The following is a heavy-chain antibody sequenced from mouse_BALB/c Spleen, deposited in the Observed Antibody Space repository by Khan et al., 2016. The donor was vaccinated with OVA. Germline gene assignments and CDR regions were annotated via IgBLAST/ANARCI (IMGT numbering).Heavy chain of an antibody. CDR3: ARNYDYDEGLSY. J-gene: IGHJ3*01. CDR1: GFSLASYG. D-gene: IGHD2-4*01. CDR2: IWSGGIT. V-gene: IGHV2-2*02. Sequence: QMQLEESGPGLVQPSQSLSITCTVSGFSLASYGVHWVRQSPGKGLEWLGLIWSGGITDYNAAFISRLSISTDNSTTQVFFKLNNLQANDAAIYYCARNYDYDEGLSYWGQGTLVTVSA.